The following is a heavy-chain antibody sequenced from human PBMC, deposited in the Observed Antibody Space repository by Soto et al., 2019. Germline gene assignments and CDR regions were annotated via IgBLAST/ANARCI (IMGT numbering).Heavy chain of an antibody. Sequence: QVQLQQWGAGLLKASETLSLTCAVVGDSLRGQSWNWIRQSPGKGLEWIGELDQSGSTNYNPSLKSRAIISDDTSKNQFSLTLTSVTAADTAVYYCAREDSYGWSGESLDVWGQGTTVTVSS. J-gene: IGHJ6*02. CDR3: AREDSYGWSGESLDV. V-gene: IGHV4-34*01. D-gene: IGHD6-19*01. CDR2: LDQSGST. CDR1: GDSLRGQS.